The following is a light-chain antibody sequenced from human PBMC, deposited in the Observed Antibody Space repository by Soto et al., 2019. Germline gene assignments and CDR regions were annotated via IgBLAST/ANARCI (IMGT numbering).Light chain of an antibody. CDR3: QHYGSSPSWT. Sequence: EIVLTQSPCSLALSPGERDTLSCRASQSVSGNFLAWYQHKPGQAPRLLIYDASTRLTGIPDRFSGSGSGTDFTLTISRLEPEDFAVYYCQHYGSSPSWTFGQGTKVDIK. CDR2: DAS. J-gene: IGKJ1*01. CDR1: QSVSGNF. V-gene: IGKV3-20*01.